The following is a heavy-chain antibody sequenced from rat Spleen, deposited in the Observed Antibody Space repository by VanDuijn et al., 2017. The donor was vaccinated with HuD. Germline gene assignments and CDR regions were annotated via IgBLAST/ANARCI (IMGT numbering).Heavy chain of an antibody. CDR1: GFTFSNYY. CDR3: ARQNWPYYFDY. V-gene: IGHV5-29*01. D-gene: IGHD5-1*01. J-gene: IGHJ2*01. Sequence: EVQLVESDGGLVQPGRSLKLSCAASGFTFSNYYMAWVRQAPTKGLEWVATISYDGSTTYYRDSVKGRFTISRDNVKSTLYLQMDSRRSEDTATYFCARQNWPYYFDYWGQGVMVTVSS. CDR2: ISYDGSTT.